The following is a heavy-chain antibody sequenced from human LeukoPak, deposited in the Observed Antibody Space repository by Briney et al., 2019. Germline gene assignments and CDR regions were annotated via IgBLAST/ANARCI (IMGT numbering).Heavy chain of an antibody. Sequence: GGSQRLSCAASGFTFSSYAMSWVRQAPGKGLEWVSTISGSGGSTSYADSVKGRFTISRDNSKNTLYLQMNSLYYCARLTYSSSTGYYFDYWGQGTLVTVSS. J-gene: IGHJ4*02. CDR2: ISGSGGST. CDR1: GFTFSSYA. CDR3: STGYYFDY. V-gene: IGHV3-23*01. D-gene: IGHD6-6*01.